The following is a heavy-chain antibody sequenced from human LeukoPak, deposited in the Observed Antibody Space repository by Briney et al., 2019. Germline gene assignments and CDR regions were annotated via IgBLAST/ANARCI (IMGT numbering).Heavy chain of an antibody. D-gene: IGHD1-26*01. J-gene: IGHJ3*02. CDR3: ARAELSVAFDI. CDR2: INPNSGGT. V-gene: IGHV1-2*02. CDR1: GYTFTGYY. Sequence: ALVKVSCKASGYTFTGYYMHWVRQAPGQGLEWMGWINPNSGGTNYAQKFQGRVTMTRDTSISIAYMELSRLRSDDAAVYYCARAELSVAFDIWGQGTMVTVSS.